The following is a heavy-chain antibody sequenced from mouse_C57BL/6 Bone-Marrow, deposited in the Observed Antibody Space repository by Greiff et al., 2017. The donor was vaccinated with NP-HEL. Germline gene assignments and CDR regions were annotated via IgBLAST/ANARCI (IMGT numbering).Heavy chain of an antibody. Sequence: QVQLKESGPGILQSSQTLSLTCSFSGFSLSTSGMGVSWIRQPSGKGLEWLAHIYWDDDKRYNPSLKSRLTISKDTSRNQVFLKITSVDTADTATYYCARAYYYGSPDWYFDVWGTGTTVTVSS. V-gene: IGHV8-12*01. CDR3: ARAYYYGSPDWYFDV. CDR2: IYWDDDK. CDR1: GFSLSTSGMG. J-gene: IGHJ1*03. D-gene: IGHD1-1*01.